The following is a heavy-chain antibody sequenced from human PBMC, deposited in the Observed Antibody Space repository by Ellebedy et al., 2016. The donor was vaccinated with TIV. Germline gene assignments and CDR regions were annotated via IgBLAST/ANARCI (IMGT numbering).Heavy chain of an antibody. J-gene: IGHJ4*02. CDR3: AKGRGGGSDSSAPRYYFDS. Sequence: PGGSLRLSCAASGFTFNSYAMSWVRHAPGKGLEWVSTISHTGSRTYYANSVEGRFIISRDNSKRTLYLQMNSLRAEDTTVYYCAKGRGGGSDSSAPRYYFDSWGLGTLVTVSS. CDR2: ISHTGSRT. D-gene: IGHD6-19*01. CDR1: GFTFNSYA. V-gene: IGHV3-23*01.